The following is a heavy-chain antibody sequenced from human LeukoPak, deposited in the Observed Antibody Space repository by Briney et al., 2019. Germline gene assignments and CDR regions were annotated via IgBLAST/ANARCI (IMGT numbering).Heavy chain of an antibody. CDR1: GGSLTNYY. CDR2: INHRGST. D-gene: IGHD2-2*01. CDR3: ARPVYCSSTTCAGPFHI. Sequence: SETLSLTCAVYGGSLTNYYWSWIRQPPGKGLEWIGKINHRGSTYYSPSLKSRVAISVDTSKNQFSLRLTSVTAADTAVYYCARPVYCSSTTCAGPFHIWGQGTMVTVSS. J-gene: IGHJ3*02. V-gene: IGHV4-34*01.